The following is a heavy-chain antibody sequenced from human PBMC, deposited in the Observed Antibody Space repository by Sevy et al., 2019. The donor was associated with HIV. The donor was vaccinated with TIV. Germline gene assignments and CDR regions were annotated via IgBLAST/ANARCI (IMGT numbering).Heavy chain of an antibody. CDR3: ATISGSYHLFDS. J-gene: IGHJ4*02. V-gene: IGHV4-39*01. CDR1: GGSIISSYYY. Sequence: PSETLSLTCSVSGGSIISSYYYWGWIRQSPGKGLEWIGSIFHSGNTYYNPSLKTRVSISVDTSRSQFSLTLTSVTVADTAIYYCATISGSYHLFDSWGRGTRVTVSS. D-gene: IGHD1-26*01. CDR2: IFHSGNT.